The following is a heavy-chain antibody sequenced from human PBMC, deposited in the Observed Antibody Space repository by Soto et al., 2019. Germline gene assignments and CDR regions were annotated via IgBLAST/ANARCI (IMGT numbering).Heavy chain of an antibody. J-gene: IGHJ5*02. CDR1: GGYISTYY. Sequence: SETLSLTCTISGGYISTYYWSWIRQPPGKGLEWIGHIHNSGYTNYNPSLSSRVTMSIDASNNQFSLKLSSATAADTAVYYCSREGAFGDTPWGQGTLVTVSP. V-gene: IGHV4-4*07. CDR3: SREGAFGDTP. D-gene: IGHD4-17*01. CDR2: IHNSGYT.